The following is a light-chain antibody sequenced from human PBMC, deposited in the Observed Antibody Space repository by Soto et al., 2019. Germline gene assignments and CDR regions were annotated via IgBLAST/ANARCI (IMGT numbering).Light chain of an antibody. J-gene: IGLJ3*02. CDR1: RSNIGPYD. Sequence: QSVLTQPPSVSGAPGQRVTISCTGSRSNIGPYDVHWYRQLPGTAPQLLIYANTRRPSGVPDRFSGSKSGTSASLAITGLQADDEADYYCPAYDSRLSGSVFGGGTKLTVL. CDR3: PAYDSRLSGSV. V-gene: IGLV1-40*01. CDR2: ANT.